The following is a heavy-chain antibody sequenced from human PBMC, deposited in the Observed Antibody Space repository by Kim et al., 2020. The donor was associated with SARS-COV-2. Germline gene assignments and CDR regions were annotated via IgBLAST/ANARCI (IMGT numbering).Heavy chain of an antibody. D-gene: IGHD3-10*01. V-gene: IGHV4-59*11. CDR1: GGSISSHF. Sequence: SETLSLTCTVSGGSISSHFWSWIRQPPGKGLEWIGYISYSGSSSYNPSHKSRVTISVDTSKNQFSLKLSSVAAADTAVYFCAREAIWSHFDSWGQGTLVTVSS. CDR3: AREAIWSHFDS. CDR2: ISYSGSS. J-gene: IGHJ4*02.